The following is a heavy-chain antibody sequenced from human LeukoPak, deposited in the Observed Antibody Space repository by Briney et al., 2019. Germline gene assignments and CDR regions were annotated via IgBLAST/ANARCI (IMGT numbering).Heavy chain of an antibody. V-gene: IGHV4-59*01. D-gene: IGHD2-15*01. CDR3: ARLTFGLLVNWFDP. CDR1: GGSISSYY. Sequence: KASETLSLTCTVSGGSISSYYWSWIRQPPGKGLEWIGYIYYSGSTNYNPSLKSRVTISVDTSKNQFSLKLSSVTAADTAVYYCARLTFGLLVNWFDPWGQGTLVTVSS. J-gene: IGHJ5*02. CDR2: IYYSGST.